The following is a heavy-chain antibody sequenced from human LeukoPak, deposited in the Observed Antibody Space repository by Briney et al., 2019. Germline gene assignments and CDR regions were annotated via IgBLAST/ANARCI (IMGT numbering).Heavy chain of an antibody. Sequence: MTSETLSLTCTVSGGSISSYYWSWIRQPAGKGLEWIGRIYTSGSTNYNPSLKSRVTMSVDTSKNQFSLKLSSVTAADTAVYYCARGEWLRYGYYYGMDVWSQGTTVTVSS. CDR1: GGSISSYY. J-gene: IGHJ6*02. V-gene: IGHV4-4*07. CDR3: ARGEWLRYGYYYGMDV. CDR2: IYTSGST. D-gene: IGHD5-12*01.